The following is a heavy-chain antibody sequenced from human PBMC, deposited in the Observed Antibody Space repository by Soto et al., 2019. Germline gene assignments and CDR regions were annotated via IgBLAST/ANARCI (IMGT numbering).Heavy chain of an antibody. CDR1: GYTFTSYD. J-gene: IGHJ5*02. CDR3: ARGWWDIVVVPAAYNWFDP. CDR2: MNPNSGNT. Sequence: ASVKVSCKASGYTFTSYDINWVRQATGQGLEWMGWMNPNSGNTGYAQKFQGRVTMTRNTSISTAYMELSSLRSEDTAVYYCARGWWDIVVVPAAYNWFDPWGQGTLVTV. V-gene: IGHV1-8*01. D-gene: IGHD2-2*01.